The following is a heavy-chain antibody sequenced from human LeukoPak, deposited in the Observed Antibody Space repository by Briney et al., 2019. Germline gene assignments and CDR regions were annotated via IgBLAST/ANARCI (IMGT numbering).Heavy chain of an antibody. V-gene: IGHV1-18*01. J-gene: IGHJ4*02. CDR2: ISAYNGNT. Sequence: ASVKVSCKASGYTFTSYGISWVRQAPGQGLEWMGWISAYNGNTNYAQKFQGRVTITADESTSTAYMELSSLRSEDTAVYYCATRGPSDYWGQGTLVTVSS. CDR3: ATRGPSDY. CDR1: GYTFTSYG.